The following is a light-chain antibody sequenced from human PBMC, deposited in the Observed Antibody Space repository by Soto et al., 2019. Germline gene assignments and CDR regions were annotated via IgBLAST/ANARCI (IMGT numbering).Light chain of an antibody. CDR1: QSISSS. V-gene: IGKV1-5*01. J-gene: IGKJ1*01. CDR2: DAS. Sequence: DIQMTQSPSTLSGSVGDRVTITCRASQSISSSLAWYQQKPGKAPKLLIYDASSLESGVPSRFSGSGSGTEFTLTISSLQPDDFATYYCQHYNSYSEAFGQGTKVDIK. CDR3: QHYNSYSEA.